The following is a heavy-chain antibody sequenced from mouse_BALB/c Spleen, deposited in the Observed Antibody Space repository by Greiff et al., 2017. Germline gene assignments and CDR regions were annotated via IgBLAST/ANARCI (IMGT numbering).Heavy chain of an antibody. Sequence: VKLVESGPGLVAPSQSLSITCTVSGFSLTSYGVHWVRQAPGKGLEWLGVIWAGGSTNYNSALMSRLSISKEKSKSQVFLKKNSLQTDDTAMYYCARDGSNYVNYYAMDDWGQGTSVTVSS. V-gene: IGHV2-9*02. CDR2: IWAGGST. J-gene: IGHJ4*01. CDR1: GFSLTSYG. D-gene: IGHD2-5*01. CDR3: ARDGSNYVNYYAMDD.